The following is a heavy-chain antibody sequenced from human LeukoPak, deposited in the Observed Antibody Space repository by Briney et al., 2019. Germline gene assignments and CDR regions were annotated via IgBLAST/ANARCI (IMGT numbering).Heavy chain of an antibody. D-gene: IGHD3-3*01. Sequence: GASVKASCKASGGTFSSYAISWVRQAPGQGLEWMGGIIPIFGTANYAQKFQGRVTITTDESTSTAYMELSSLRSEDTAVYYCARREDFWSGYYDWGQGTLVTVSS. CDR3: ARREDFWSGYYD. CDR1: GGTFSSYA. CDR2: IIPIFGTA. J-gene: IGHJ4*02. V-gene: IGHV1-69*05.